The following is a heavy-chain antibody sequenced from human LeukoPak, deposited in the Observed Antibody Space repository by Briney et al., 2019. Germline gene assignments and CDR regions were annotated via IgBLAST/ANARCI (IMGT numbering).Heavy chain of an antibody. J-gene: IGHJ4*02. D-gene: IGHD6-6*01. CDR3: ARAPNAGQLVISFYFDY. Sequence: SETLSLTCTVSGGSISSYYWSWIPQPAGKGLEWIGRIYTSGSTNYNPSLKSRVTMSVDTSKNQFSLKLSSVTAADTAVYYCARAPNAGQLVISFYFDYWGQGTLVTVSS. V-gene: IGHV4-4*07. CDR2: IYTSGST. CDR1: GGSISSYY.